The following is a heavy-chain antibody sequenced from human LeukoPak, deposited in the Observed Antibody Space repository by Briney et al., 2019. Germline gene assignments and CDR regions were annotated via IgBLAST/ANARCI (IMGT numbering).Heavy chain of an antibody. D-gene: IGHD6-13*01. CDR2: ISGSGGST. V-gene: IGHV3-23*01. CDR1: GFTFSSYA. CDR3: ARVSSSSWWALDY. Sequence: GGSLRLSCAASGFTFSSYAMSWVRQAPGKGLEWGSAISGSGGSTYYADYVKGRFTISRDNSKNTLYLQMNSLRAEDTAVYYCARVSSSSWWALDYWGQGTLVTVSS. J-gene: IGHJ4*02.